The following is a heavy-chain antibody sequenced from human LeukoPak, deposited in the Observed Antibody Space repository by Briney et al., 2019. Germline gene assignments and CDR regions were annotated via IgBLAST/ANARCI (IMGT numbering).Heavy chain of an antibody. CDR3: TRENYVPDS. J-gene: IGHJ4*02. V-gene: IGHV3-7*03. CDR1: GYTFSHYW. D-gene: IGHD3-10*02. Sequence: GGSLRHSCVASGYTFSHYWMSWVRQTPGRGLEWVASISNGGYPTYYVDSVRGRFTISRDDARNSLFLQMNGLRADDTAVYYCTRENYVPDSWGQGTLVTVSS. CDR2: ISNGGYPT.